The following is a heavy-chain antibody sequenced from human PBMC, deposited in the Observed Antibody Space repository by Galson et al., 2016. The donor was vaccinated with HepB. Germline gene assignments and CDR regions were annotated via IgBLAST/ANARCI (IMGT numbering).Heavy chain of an antibody. D-gene: IGHD2-21*02. CDR2: ISNTSPTT. V-gene: IGHV3-48*02. CDR1: GFSLSHYG. J-gene: IGHJ4*02. Sequence: SLRLSCAASGFSLSHYGMTWVRLAPGRGLEWISFISNTSPTTYYADSVRGRFTTSRDNAKNSLYLEMNSLRDEDAAVYFCARAEDCFGDCPQKYYLDSWGRGTLVTVSS. CDR3: ARAEDCFGDCPQKYYLDS.